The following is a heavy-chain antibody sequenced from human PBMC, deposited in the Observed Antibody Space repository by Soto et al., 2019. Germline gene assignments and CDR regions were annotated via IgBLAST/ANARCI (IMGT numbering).Heavy chain of an antibody. V-gene: IGHV4-34*01. CDR3: AREGPTTNFDY. CDR2: INHSGST. J-gene: IGHJ4*02. Sequence: QVQLQQWGAGLLKPSETLSLTCAVYGGSFSGYYWSWIRQPPGKGLEWIGEINHSGSTNYNPSLKSRVIISVDTSKNQFSLKLSSVTAADTAVYYCAREGPTTNFDYWGQGTLVTVSS. CDR1: GGSFSGYY.